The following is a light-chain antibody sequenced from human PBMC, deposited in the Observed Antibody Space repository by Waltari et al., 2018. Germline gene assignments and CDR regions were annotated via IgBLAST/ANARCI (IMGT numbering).Light chain of an antibody. J-gene: IGLJ1*01. CDR3: ISYTSRTTYV. CDR1: SSDLGGFAY. V-gene: IGLV2-14*01. CDR2: NVS. Sequence: QSALTQPASVSGSPGQSITISCTGTSSDLGGFAYVSWYQQHPGKVPSLVIRNVSQRPAWVSNRFSGSKSGNTASLTISGLQAEDEADYYCISYTSRTTYVFGTGTKVTVL.